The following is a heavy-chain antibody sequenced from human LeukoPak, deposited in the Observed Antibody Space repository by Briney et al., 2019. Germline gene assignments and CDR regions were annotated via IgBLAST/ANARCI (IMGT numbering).Heavy chain of an antibody. D-gene: IGHD3-3*01. CDR1: GFTFSSHN. J-gene: IGHJ4*02. V-gene: IGHV3-21*01. CDR3: ARDFRFLEDY. CDR2: ISTSSSYI. Sequence: PGGSLRLSCAASGFTFSSHNMNWVRQAPGKGLEWVSSISTSSSYIYYADSVKGRFTISRHNAKNSLYLQMNSLRAEDTAVYYCARDFRFLEDYWGQGTLVTVSS.